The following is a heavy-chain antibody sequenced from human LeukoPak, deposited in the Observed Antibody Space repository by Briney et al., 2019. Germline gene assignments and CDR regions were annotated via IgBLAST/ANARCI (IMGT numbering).Heavy chain of an antibody. CDR1: GFTFSSYS. Sequence: GSLRLSCAASGFTFSSYSMNWVRQAPGKGLEWIGSIYYSGSTYYSPSLKSRVTISVDTSKNQFSLKLSSVTAADTAVYYCAREVWELLPPYYYYYMDVWGKGTTVTVSS. D-gene: IGHD1-26*01. V-gene: IGHV4-39*07. CDR2: IYYSGST. J-gene: IGHJ6*03. CDR3: AREVWELLPPYYYYYMDV.